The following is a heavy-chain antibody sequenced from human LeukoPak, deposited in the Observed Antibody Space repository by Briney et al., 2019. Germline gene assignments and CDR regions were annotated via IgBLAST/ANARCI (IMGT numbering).Heavy chain of an antibody. CDR1: GGSISSGSYY. D-gene: IGHD3-10*01. Sequence: SETLSLTCTVSGGSISSGSYYWSWIRQPAGKGLEWIGRIYTSGSTNYNPSLKSRVTISVDTSKNQFSLKLSSVTAADTAVYYCARGWGGYGSGSYYKYYYYYMDVWGKGTTVAVSS. J-gene: IGHJ6*03. CDR2: IYTSGST. V-gene: IGHV4-61*02. CDR3: ARGWGGYGSGSYYKYYYYYMDV.